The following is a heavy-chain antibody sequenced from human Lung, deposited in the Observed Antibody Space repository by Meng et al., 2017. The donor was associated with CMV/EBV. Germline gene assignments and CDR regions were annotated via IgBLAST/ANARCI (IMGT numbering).Heavy chain of an antibody. CDR2: IYTSGST. J-gene: IGHJ4*02. CDR3: ASSMATITFAFDY. D-gene: IGHD5-24*01. Sequence: QQQESGPGLEKPSQTLPLTCTVSGGSISSGSYYWSWIRQPAGKGLEWIGRIYTSGSTNYNPSLKSRVTISVDTSKNQFSLKLSFVTAADTAVYYCASSMATITFAFDYWGQGTLVTVSS. CDR1: GGSISSGSYY. V-gene: IGHV4-61*02.